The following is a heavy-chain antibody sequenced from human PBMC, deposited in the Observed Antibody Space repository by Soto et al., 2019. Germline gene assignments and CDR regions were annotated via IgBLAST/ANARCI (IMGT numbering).Heavy chain of an antibody. Sequence: QVQLVESGGGVVQPGRSLRLSCAASGFTFSSYGMHWVRQAPGKGLEWVAVIWYDGSKKYYADSVKGRFTISRDNSKNTLYLQMNSLRAEDTAVCYCASEYCSGGRCYYYGMDVWGQGTTVTVSS. CDR2: IWYDGSKK. V-gene: IGHV3-33*01. J-gene: IGHJ6*02. CDR1: GFTFSSYG. D-gene: IGHD2-15*01. CDR3: ASEYCSGGRCYYYGMDV.